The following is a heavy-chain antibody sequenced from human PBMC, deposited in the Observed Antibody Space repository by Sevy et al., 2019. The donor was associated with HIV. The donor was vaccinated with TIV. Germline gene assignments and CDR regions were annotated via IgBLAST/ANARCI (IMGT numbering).Heavy chain of an antibody. CDR1: GFTFSNAW. D-gene: IGHD5-18*01. V-gene: IGHV3-15*01. J-gene: IGHJ3*02. CDR3: TTWVLEYSYGHVGPAFDI. CDR2: IKSKTDGGTT. Sequence: GGSLRLSCAASGFTFSNAWMSWVRQAPGKGLEWVGRIKSKTDGGTTDYAAPMKGRFTISRDDSKNTLYLQMNSLKTEDTAVYYCTTWVLEYSYGHVGPAFDIWGQGTMVTVSS.